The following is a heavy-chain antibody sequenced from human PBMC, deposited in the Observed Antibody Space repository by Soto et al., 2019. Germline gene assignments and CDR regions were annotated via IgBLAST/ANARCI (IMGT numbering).Heavy chain of an antibody. Sequence: SETLSLTCTVSGGSISSSSYYWGWIRQPPGKGLEWIGSIYYSGSTYYNPSLKSRVTISVDTSKNQFSLKLSSVTAADTAVYYCARAWQTYFDSSGSQRLWFHPWGQGTLVTVSS. CDR2: IYYSGST. D-gene: IGHD3-22*01. V-gene: IGHV4-39*01. CDR1: GGSISSSSYY. J-gene: IGHJ5*02. CDR3: ARAWQTYFDSSGSQRLWFHP.